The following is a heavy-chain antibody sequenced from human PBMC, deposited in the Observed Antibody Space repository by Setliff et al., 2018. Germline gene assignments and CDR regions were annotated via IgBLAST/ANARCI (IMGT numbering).Heavy chain of an antibody. CDR2: IYYSGST. J-gene: IGHJ3*01. CDR1: GDSISSGSYY. D-gene: IGHD2-2*01. V-gene: IGHV4-39*02. CDR3: ARDRGYCSSTACYPYIPGLDV. Sequence: SETLSLTCTVSGDSISSGSYYWGWIRQPPGKGLEWIGSIYYSGSTYYNPSLKSRVTISVDTSKNQFSLKLSSVTAADTAVYYCARDRGYCSSTACYPYIPGLDVWGQGTMVTVSS.